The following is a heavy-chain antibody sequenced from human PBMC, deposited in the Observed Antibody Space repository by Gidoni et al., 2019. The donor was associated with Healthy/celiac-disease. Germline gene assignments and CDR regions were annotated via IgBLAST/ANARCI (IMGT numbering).Heavy chain of an antibody. Sequence: QVQLQESGPGRVQPSETLSLTCAVSAYSIDPDFYWSWIRQSPGKGLAWIGSIYHDGDTYYHSSLKSRITISIDRSKKQCSLNLRSVTAADTAIYYCTKDAWDLSKSVYWGRGTLVTVSS. V-gene: IGHV4-38-2*02. CDR3: TKDAWDLSKSVY. D-gene: IGHD4-4*01. CDR1: AYSIDPDFY. J-gene: IGHJ4*02. CDR2: IYHDGDT.